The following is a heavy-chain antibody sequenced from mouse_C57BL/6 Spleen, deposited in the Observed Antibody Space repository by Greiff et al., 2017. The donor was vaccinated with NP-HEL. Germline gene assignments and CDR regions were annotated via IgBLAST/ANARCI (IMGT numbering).Heavy chain of an antibody. CDR2: IHPNSGST. CDR3: AREGYGNYAMDY. V-gene: IGHV1-64*01. D-gene: IGHD2-10*02. J-gene: IGHJ4*01. Sequence: VQLQQPGAELVKPGASVKLSCKASGYTFTSYWMHWVKQRPGQGLEWIGMIHPNSGSTNYNEKFKSKATLTVDKSSSTAYMQLSSLTSEDSAVYYCAREGYGNYAMDYWGQGTSVTVSS. CDR1: GYTFTSYW.